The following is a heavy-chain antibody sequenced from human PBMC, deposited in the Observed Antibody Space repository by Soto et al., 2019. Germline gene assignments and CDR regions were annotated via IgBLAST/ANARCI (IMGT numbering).Heavy chain of an antibody. CDR1: GGSFSGYY. J-gene: IGHJ4*02. CDR2: INHSGST. CDR3: ATIYGDYSDY. V-gene: IGHV4-34*01. D-gene: IGHD4-17*01. Sequence: SETLSLTCAVYGGSFSGYYWSWIRQPPGKGLEWIGEINHSGSTNYNPSLKSRVTISVDTSKNQFSLKLSSVTAADTAVYYCATIYGDYSDYWGQGTLVTSPQ.